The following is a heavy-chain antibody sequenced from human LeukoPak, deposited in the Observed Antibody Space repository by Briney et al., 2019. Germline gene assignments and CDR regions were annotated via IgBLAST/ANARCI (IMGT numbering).Heavy chain of an antibody. CDR2: IVPSGIT. CDR1: GGSLTSYY. V-gene: IGHV4-4*07. J-gene: IGHJ4*02. CDR3: AKEGAAPGPDFDY. Sequence: PSETLSLTCTVSGGSLTSYYWSWIRQPAGKGLEWIGRIVPSGITNYNPSLESRVTMSVDTSKNQFSLNLKSVTAADTAVYYCAKEGAAPGPDFDYWGQGILVIVSS. D-gene: IGHD6-13*01.